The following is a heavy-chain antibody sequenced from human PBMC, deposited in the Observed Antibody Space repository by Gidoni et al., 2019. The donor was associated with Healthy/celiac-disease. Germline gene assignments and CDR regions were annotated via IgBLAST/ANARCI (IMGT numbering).Heavy chain of an antibody. CDR2: INWNGGST. Sequence: EVQLVESGGGVVRPGGSLRLSCAASGFTFDVYGMSWVRQAPGKGLEWVSGINWNGGSTGYADSVKGRFTISRDNAKNSLYLQMNSLRAEDTALYYCARDRGSGSRIYYYYMDVWGKGTTVTVSS. V-gene: IGHV3-20*04. D-gene: IGHD3-10*01. J-gene: IGHJ6*03. CDR1: GFTFDVYG. CDR3: ARDRGSGSRIYYYYMDV.